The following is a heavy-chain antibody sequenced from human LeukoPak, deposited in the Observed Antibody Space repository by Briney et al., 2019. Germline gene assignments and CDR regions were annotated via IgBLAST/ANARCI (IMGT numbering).Heavy chain of an antibody. D-gene: IGHD6-19*01. CDR1: GGTFSSYA. CDR2: IIPIFGTA. V-gene: IGHV1-69*13. CDR3: ASCPQLHSSGWYPQLCAFDI. Sequence: GASVKVSCKASGGTFSSYAISWVRQAPGQGLERMGGIIPIFGTANYAQKFQGRVTITADESTSTAYMELSSLRSEDTAVYYCASCPQLHSSGWYPQLCAFDIWGQGTMVTVSS. J-gene: IGHJ3*02.